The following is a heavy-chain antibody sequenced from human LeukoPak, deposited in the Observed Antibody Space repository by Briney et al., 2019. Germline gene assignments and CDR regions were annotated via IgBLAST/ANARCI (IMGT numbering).Heavy chain of an antibody. CDR3: AKEGAGYTNPYYFDY. V-gene: IGHV3-23*01. Sequence: PGGSLRLSCAASGFTFSSYAMSWVRQAPGKGLEWVSTISGSGANTYYADSVRGRFTISRDNSKNTLYLHMNSLRAEDTAVYCCAKEGAGYTNPYYFDYLGQGTLVTVSS. D-gene: IGHD3-16*02. CDR2: ISGSGANT. J-gene: IGHJ4*02. CDR1: GFTFSSYA.